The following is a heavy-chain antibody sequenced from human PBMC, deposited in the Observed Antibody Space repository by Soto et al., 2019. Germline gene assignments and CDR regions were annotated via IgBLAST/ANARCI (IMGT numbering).Heavy chain of an antibody. CDR1: GFTFRNYA. CDR3: ARVYSSGWYLGYYFDY. V-gene: IGHV3-23*01. D-gene: IGHD6-19*01. CDR2: ISGSADST. J-gene: IGHJ4*02. Sequence: EVQLLESGGNSVQPGGSLRLSCAASGFTFRNYAMTWVRQAPGRGLEWVSLISGSADSTLYADSLKGRFTISRDNSKRTIYLQVNSLRAEDSATYYYARVYSSGWYLGYYFDYWGQGTLVTVSS.